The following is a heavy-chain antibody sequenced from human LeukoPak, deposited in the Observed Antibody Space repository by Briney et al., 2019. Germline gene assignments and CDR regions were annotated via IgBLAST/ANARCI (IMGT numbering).Heavy chain of an antibody. CDR3: ARDWYYGSGRWFDP. V-gene: IGHV4-39*07. Sequence: PSETLSLTCTVSGGSISSSNYYWGWIRQPPGEGLEWIGSIYYRGSTYYNPSRKSRVTISVDTSNNQFSLKLSSVTAADTDVYYCARDWYYGSGRWFDPWGQGTLVTVSS. J-gene: IGHJ5*02. CDR1: GGSISSSNYY. D-gene: IGHD3-10*01. CDR2: IYYRGST.